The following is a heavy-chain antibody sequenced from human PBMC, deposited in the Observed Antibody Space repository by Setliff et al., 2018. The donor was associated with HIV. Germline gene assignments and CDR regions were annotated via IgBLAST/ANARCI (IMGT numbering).Heavy chain of an antibody. CDR3: ARDPGEGGGGFLEWTIGYYYYMDV. J-gene: IGHJ6*03. D-gene: IGHD3-3*01. Sequence: VASVKVSCKASGGTFSSYAISWVRQAPGQGLEWMGGIIPILGTTNYAQKFQGRVTITADKSTSTAYMELSSLRSDDTAVYYCARDPGEGGGGFLEWTIGYYYYMDVWGKGTTVTVSS. CDR1: GGTFSSYA. V-gene: IGHV1-69*06. CDR2: IIPILGTT.